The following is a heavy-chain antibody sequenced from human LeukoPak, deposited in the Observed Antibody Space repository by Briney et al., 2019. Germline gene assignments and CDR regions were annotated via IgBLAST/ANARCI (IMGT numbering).Heavy chain of an antibody. J-gene: IGHJ4*02. CDR2: IYYSGST. V-gene: IGHV4-59*01. CDR3: ARVSRHDYSVDY. CDR1: GGSISSYY. Sequence: SETLSLTCTVSGGSISSYYWSWIRQPPGKGLEWIGYIYYSGSTNYNPSLKSRVTISVDTSKNQFSLKLSSVTAADTAVYYCARVSRHDYSVDYWGQGTLVTVSS. D-gene: IGHD4-17*01.